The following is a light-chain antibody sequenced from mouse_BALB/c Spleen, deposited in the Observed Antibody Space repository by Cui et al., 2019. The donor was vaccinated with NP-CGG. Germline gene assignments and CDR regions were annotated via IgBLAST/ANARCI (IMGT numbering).Light chain of an antibody. CDR2: GTN. V-gene: IGLV1*01. CDR1: TGAVTTSNY. CDR3: ALWYSNHWV. J-gene: IGLJ1*01. Sequence: VVTQESSPTTSPGETVTLTCRASTGAVTTSNYANWVQEKPDHLFTGLIGGTNNRAPGVPARFSGSLIGDKAALTITGAQTEDEAIYFCALWYSNHWVFGGGTKLTVL.